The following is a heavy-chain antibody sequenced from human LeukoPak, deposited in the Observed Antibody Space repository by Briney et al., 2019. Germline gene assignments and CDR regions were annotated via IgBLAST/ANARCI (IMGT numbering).Heavy chain of an antibody. CDR3: ARVGGDLEETNDAFDI. J-gene: IGHJ3*02. D-gene: IGHD2-21*02. Sequence: GGSLRLSCAVSGFTLSSYNMNWIRQAPGKGLEWVSVIYSGGSTYYADSVKGRFTISRDNSKNTLYLQMNSLRAEDTAVYYCARVGGDLEETNDAFDIWGQGTMVTVSS. V-gene: IGHV3-66*01. CDR2: IYSGGST. CDR1: GFTLSSYN.